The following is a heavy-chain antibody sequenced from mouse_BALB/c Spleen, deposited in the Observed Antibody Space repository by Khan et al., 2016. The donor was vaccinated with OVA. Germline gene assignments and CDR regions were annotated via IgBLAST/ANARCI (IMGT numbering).Heavy chain of an antibody. D-gene: IGHD2-10*01. CDR1: GYTFTNYG. Sequence: QIQLVQSGPELKKPGETVKISCKASGYTFTNYGMNWMQQAPGKGLKWMGWINTYTGEPTYADDFKGRFAFSLETSASTVYLQINNLKNEDTAKCFCARPPYYSYVMAYWGQGTSVTVSS. V-gene: IGHV9-3-1*01. CDR3: ARPPYYSYVMAY. J-gene: IGHJ4*01. CDR2: INTYTGEP.